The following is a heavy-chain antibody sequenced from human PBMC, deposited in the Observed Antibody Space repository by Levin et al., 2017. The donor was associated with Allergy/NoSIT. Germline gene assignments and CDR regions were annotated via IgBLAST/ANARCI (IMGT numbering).Heavy chain of an antibody. CDR1: GGSINGNPFY. CDR3: ARHLDSSGSNYGWFDP. Sequence: SETLSLTCTVSGGSINGNPFYWGWVRQPPGRGLEWIASVYYRGDTYYNPSLKSRVAISVDTSKNQFSLRLNSVTAADTAVYYCARHLDSSGSNYGWFDPWGQGTLFTVSS. V-gene: IGHV4-39*01. J-gene: IGHJ5*02. CDR2: VYYRGDT. D-gene: IGHD3-22*01.